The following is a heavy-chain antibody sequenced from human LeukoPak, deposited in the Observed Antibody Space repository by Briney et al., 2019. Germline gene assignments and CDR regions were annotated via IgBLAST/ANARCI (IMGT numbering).Heavy chain of an antibody. V-gene: IGHV3-21*01. D-gene: IGHD4-17*01. CDR3: ARNRGDPSYFDY. CDR1: GFTFSGYS. Sequence: GGSLRLSCAASGFTFSGYSMNWVRQAPGKGLEWVSSISTSSGYIYYADSVQGRFTISRDNAKNSLYLHMNSLRAEDTAMYYCARNRGDPSYFDYWGQGILVTVSS. CDR2: ISTSSGYI. J-gene: IGHJ4*02.